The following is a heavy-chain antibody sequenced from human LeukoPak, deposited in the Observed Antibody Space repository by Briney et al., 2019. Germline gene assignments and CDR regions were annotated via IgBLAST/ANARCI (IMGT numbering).Heavy chain of an antibody. CDR3: ARSITSSWYGDFQH. V-gene: IGHV4-59*01. J-gene: IGHJ1*01. CDR1: GGSMSGYF. D-gene: IGHD6-13*01. CDR2: IYYSGST. Sequence: SETLSLTCTVSGGSMSGYFWSWIRQPPGKGLEWIGYIYYSGSTNYNPSLKSRVTISVDTSKDQFSLKLSSVTAADTAVYYCARSITSSWYGDFQHWGQGTLVTVSS.